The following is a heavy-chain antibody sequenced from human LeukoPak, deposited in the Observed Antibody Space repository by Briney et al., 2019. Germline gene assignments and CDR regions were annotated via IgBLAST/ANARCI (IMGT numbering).Heavy chain of an antibody. CDR1: GFTFSDYY. CDR2: ISSSSSDT. J-gene: IGHJ4*02. V-gene: IGHV3-11*06. D-gene: IGHD5-12*01. CDR3: AREGGHSGYDDFDY. Sequence: PGGSLRLSCAAPGFTFSDYYMSWIRQAPGKGLEWVSYISSSSSDTNHADSVKGRFTISRDNAKNSLYLQMNSLRAEDTAVYYCAREGGHSGYDDFDYWGQGTLVTVSS.